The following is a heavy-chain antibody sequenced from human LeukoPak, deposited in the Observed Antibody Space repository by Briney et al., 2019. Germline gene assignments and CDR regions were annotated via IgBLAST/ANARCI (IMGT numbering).Heavy chain of an antibody. CDR1: GFTFSSYS. CDR2: ISSSSTTI. CDR3: ARDYSYAEY. Sequence: GGSLRLSCAASGFTFSSYSMNWVGRAPGKGLEWVSYISSSSTTIYCADSVKGRFTISRDNAKNSLYLQMNSLRAEDTAVYYCARDYSYAEYWGQGTLVTVSS. V-gene: IGHV3-48*01. J-gene: IGHJ4*02. D-gene: IGHD5-18*01.